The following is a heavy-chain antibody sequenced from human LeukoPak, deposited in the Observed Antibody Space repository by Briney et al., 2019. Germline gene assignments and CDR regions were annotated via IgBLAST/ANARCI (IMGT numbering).Heavy chain of an antibody. D-gene: IGHD5-18*01. V-gene: IGHV1-69*05. CDR2: IIPIFGTA. Sequence: GASVKVSCKASGGTFSSYAIGWVRQAPGQGLEWMGGIIPIFGTANYAQKFQGRVTITTDESTSTAYMELSSLRSEDTAVYYCARTWADSYGEYFDYWGQGTLVTVSS. J-gene: IGHJ4*02. CDR1: GGTFSSYA. CDR3: ARTWADSYGEYFDY.